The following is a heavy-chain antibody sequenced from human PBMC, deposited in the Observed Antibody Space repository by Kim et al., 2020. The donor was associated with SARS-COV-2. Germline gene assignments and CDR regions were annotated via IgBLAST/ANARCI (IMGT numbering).Heavy chain of an antibody. D-gene: IGHD2-15*01. CDR2: IKRQTDGGTT. Sequence: GGSLRLSCAASGFTFSNAWMTWVRQAPGKGLEWVGRIKRQTDGGTTDYAAPVKGSFTITRDDSKNTVYLQMNSLKTEDTAVYYCTTVGGPPVYWGQGTLVTVSS. CDR3: TTVGGPPVY. CDR1: GFTFSNAW. V-gene: IGHV3-15*01. J-gene: IGHJ4*02.